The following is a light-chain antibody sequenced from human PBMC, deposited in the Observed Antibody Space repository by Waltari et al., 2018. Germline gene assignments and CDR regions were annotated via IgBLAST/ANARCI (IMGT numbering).Light chain of an antibody. J-gene: IGKJ4*01. V-gene: IGKV3-15*01. CDR2: DAS. CDR3: QQYKYWPPLT. CDR1: QSVSSD. Sequence: EIVMTQSPVTLSLSLGERAPLACRAMQSVSSDLAWYQQKPGQPPRLLIYDASTRAAGLAARFSASGSGTEFTLTISSLQSEDFAVYYCQQYKYWPPLTFGGGTKVEIK.